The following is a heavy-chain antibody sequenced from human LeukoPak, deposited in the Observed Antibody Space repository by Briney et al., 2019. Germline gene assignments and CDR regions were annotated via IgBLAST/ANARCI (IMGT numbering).Heavy chain of an antibody. CDR3: ATSGYYYRGAFDY. CDR1: GFTVSSNY. V-gene: IGHV3-53*01. CDR2: IYTGGST. Sequence: PGGSLRLSCAVSGFTVSSNYMNWVRQAPGKGLEWVSVIYTGGSTYYADSVKGRFTISRDNSKNTLYLQMNSLRAEDTAVFYCATSGYYYRGAFDYWGQGTLVTVSS. D-gene: IGHD3-22*01. J-gene: IGHJ4*02.